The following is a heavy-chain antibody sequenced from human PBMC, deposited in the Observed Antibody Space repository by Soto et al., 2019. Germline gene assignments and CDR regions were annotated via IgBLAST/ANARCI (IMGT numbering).Heavy chain of an antibody. Sequence: QLQLQESGPGLVKPSETLSLTCTVSGGSISSSSYYWGWIRQPPGKGLEWIGSIYYSGSTYYNPSLKSRVTISVDTSKNQFSLKLSSVTAADTAVYYCARFVLSLWGIIAVAADYWGQGTLVTVSS. V-gene: IGHV4-39*01. CDR3: ARFVLSLWGIIAVAADY. J-gene: IGHJ4*02. CDR2: IYYSGST. D-gene: IGHD6-19*01. CDR1: GGSISSSSYY.